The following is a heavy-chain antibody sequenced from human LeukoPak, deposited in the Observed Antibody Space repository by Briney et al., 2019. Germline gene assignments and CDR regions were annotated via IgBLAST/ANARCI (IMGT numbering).Heavy chain of an antibody. CDR1: GYTFINND. Sequence: ASVKVSCKTSGYTFINNDINWVRQASGQGLEWMGWMNPNNGNTGYAQKFQGRVTMTRDTSISTAYMELRGLRSEDTAVYYCVRDGEGVAISVNYWFDPWGQGTLVTVSS. CDR2: MNPNNGNT. CDR3: VRDGEGVAISVNYWFDP. D-gene: IGHD3-10*01. J-gene: IGHJ5*02. V-gene: IGHV1-8*01.